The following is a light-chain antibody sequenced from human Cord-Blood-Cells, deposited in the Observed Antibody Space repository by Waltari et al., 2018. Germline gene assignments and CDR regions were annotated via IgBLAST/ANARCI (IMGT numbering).Light chain of an antibody. V-gene: IGKV1-39*01. J-gene: IGKJ5*01. CDR3: QQSYSTLPIT. CDR1: QSISSY. CDR2: AAS. Sequence: DIQMTQSPSSLSASVEDRVTITCRASQSISSYLNWYQQKPGKAPKLLIYAASSLQSGVPSRFSGSGSGTDFTLTISSLQPEDFATYYCQQSYSTLPITFGQGTRLEIK.